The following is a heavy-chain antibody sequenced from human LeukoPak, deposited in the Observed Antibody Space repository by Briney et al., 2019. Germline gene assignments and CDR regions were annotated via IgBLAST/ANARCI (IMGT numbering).Heavy chain of an antibody. J-gene: IGHJ4*02. V-gene: IGHV4-59*08. CDR1: GGSICSYD. D-gene: IGHD6-13*01. CDR3: ARQAAGPFDY. Sequence: SETLSLTCTVSGGSICSYDWSWIRLPPGKGLEWIGYIYYSGSTNYNPSLKSRVTISVDTSKNQFSLNLSSVTTADTAVYYCARQAAGPFDYWGQGTLVTVSS. CDR2: IYYSGST.